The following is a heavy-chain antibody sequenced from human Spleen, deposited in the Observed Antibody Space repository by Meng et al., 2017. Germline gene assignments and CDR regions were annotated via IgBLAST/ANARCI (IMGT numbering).Heavy chain of an antibody. V-gene: IGHV4-59*01. CDR2: VYHTGIT. D-gene: IGHD6-13*01. CDR3: ARGRPSSWYLDY. CDR1: GCSISSYY. Sequence: SETLSLTCTVTGCSISSYYWSWIRQPPGKGLEWIPHVYHTGITNYNPSLKSRITISIDKSKNRFSLKATSVTAADTAVYYCARGRPSSWYLDYWGHGMLVTVSS. J-gene: IGHJ4*01.